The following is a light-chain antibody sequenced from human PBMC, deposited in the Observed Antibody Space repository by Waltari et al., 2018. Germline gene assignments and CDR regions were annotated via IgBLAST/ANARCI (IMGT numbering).Light chain of an antibody. CDR3: QAWDSSSTVV. CDR1: NLGNRY. CDR2: QDN. J-gene: IGLJ2*01. V-gene: IGLV3-1*01. Sequence: SYELTQPPSVSVSPGQTASITCSGANLGNRYVSWYKQAPGQSPILVIYQDNKRPSGIPERFSGSNSGNTATRTISVTQAVDEADYSCQAWDSSSTVVFGGGTKLTVL.